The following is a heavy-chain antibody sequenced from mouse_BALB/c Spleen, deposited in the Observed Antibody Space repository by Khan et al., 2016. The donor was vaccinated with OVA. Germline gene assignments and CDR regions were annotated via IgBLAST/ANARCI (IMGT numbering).Heavy chain of an antibody. D-gene: IGHD2-1*01. CDR2: IWAGGST. CDR1: GFSSTNYG. Sequence: QVQLKQSGPGLVAPSQSLSITCTVSGFSSTNYGVNWVRQPPGKGLEWLGVIWAGGSTNYNSALMSRLSISKDKSKTQVFLRMHSLQTDDTAVNYCATMFYGKRYYGMDYWGQGTSVTVSS. J-gene: IGHJ4*01. CDR3: ATMFYGKRYYGMDY. V-gene: IGHV2-9*02.